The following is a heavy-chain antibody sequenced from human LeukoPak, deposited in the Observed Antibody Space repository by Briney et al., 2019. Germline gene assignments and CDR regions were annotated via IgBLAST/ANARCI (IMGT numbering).Heavy chain of an antibody. CDR1: GFTSSDYT. D-gene: IGHD2-2*01. V-gene: IGHV3-23*01. CDR2: ISVSDDST. J-gene: IGHJ4*02. CDR3: AKDRYCSTTNCPYDY. Sequence: GGSLKLSCAASGFTSSDYTMNWVRQAPGKGLEWVSGISVSDDSTYYADSVKGRFTMSRDNSNNMLYLQMNSLRAEDTAVYYCAKDRYCSTTNCPYDYWGQGTLVTVSS.